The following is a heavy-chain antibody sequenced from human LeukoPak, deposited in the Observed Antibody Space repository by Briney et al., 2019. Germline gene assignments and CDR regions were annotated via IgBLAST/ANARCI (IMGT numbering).Heavy chain of an antibody. Sequence: GGSLRLSCAASGFTFSSYSMNWVSQAPGKGLEWVSYISSSSSTIYYADSVKGRFTISRDNAKNSLYLQMNSLRAEDTAVYYCARADCSSTSCYDYYYYGMDVWGQGTTVTVSS. D-gene: IGHD2-2*01. CDR1: GFTFSSYS. V-gene: IGHV3-48*01. CDR3: ARADCSSTSCYDYYYYGMDV. CDR2: ISSSSSTI. J-gene: IGHJ6*02.